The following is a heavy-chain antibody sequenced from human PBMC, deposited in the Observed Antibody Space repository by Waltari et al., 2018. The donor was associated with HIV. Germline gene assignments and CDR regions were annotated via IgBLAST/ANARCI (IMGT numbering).Heavy chain of an antibody. CDR1: GGSFSGYY. CDR3: ARGIAVAGTSISPYYYYGMDV. D-gene: IGHD6-19*01. V-gene: IGHV4-34*01. J-gene: IGHJ6*02. CDR2: INHSGST. Sequence: QVQLQQWGAGLLKPSETLSLTCAVYGGSFSGYYWSWIRQPPGKGLEWIGEINHSGSTNYNPALKSRVTISVDTSKNQFSLKLSSVTAADTAVYYCARGIAVAGTSISPYYYYGMDVWGQGTTVTVSS.